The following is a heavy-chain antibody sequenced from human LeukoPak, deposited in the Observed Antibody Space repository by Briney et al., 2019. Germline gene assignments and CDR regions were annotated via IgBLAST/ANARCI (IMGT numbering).Heavy chain of an antibody. Sequence: GGFLRLSCAASGFIFSNYDMHWVRQVTGRGLEWVSAIGTADDTYYPGSVKGRFTISRDNSKNTLYLQMNSLRAEDTAVYYCAKDGGTGHYYYYGMDVWGQGTPVTVSS. CDR3: AKDGGTGHYYYYGMDV. J-gene: IGHJ6*02. CDR1: GFIFSNYD. V-gene: IGHV3-13*01. CDR2: IGTADDT.